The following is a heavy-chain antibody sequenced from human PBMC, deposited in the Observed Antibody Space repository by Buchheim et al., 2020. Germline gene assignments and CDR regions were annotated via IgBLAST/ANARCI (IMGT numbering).Heavy chain of an antibody. CDR1: GFTFSSYS. Sequence: EVQLVESGGGLVQPGGSLRLSCAASGFTFSSYSMNWVRQAPGKGLEWVSYISNSSSTIYYADSVKGRFTISRDNAKNSLYLQMNSLRAEDMAVYYCASTCSSTSCHSTYGMDVWGQGTT. V-gene: IGHV3-48*04. CDR3: ASTCSSTSCHSTYGMDV. D-gene: IGHD2-2*01. CDR2: ISNSSSTI. J-gene: IGHJ6*02.